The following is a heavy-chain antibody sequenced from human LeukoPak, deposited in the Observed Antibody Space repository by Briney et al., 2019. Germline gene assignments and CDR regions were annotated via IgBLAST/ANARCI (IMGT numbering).Heavy chain of an antibody. D-gene: IGHD4-17*01. Sequence: PGGSLTLSCAASGFTFTTYSMNWVRQAAGKGLEWVSSISSSSSYIYYADSVKGRFTISRDNAKNSLYLQMNSLRVEDTAVYYCARDLYGDYSFDFWGQGTLVTVSS. CDR2: ISSSSSYI. CDR3: ARDLYGDYSFDF. V-gene: IGHV3-21*01. J-gene: IGHJ4*02. CDR1: GFTFTTYS.